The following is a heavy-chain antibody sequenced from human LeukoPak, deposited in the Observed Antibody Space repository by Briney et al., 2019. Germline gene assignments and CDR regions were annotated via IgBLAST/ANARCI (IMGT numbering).Heavy chain of an antibody. CDR1: GFTFSSYT. D-gene: IGHD6-19*01. CDR3: AKDNRRHYTSGPNPDSLH. V-gene: IGHV3-9*01. Sequence: GGSLRLSCAASGFTFSSYTMHWIRQAPGKGLEWVSGISWNSGSIDYADSVKGRFTISRDNAKNSLYLQMNSLRVEDTAFYYCAKDNRRHYTSGPNPDSLHWGQGALVTVSS. CDR2: ISWNSGSI. J-gene: IGHJ4*02.